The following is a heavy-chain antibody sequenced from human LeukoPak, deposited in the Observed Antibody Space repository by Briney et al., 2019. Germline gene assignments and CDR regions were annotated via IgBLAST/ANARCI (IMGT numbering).Heavy chain of an antibody. V-gene: IGHV4-34*01. J-gene: IGHJ6*04. CDR2: INHSGST. CDR1: GGSFSGYY. CDR3: ARGWIVVVPAAMNYYYGMDV. D-gene: IGHD2-2*01. Sequence: SETLSLTCAVYGGSFSGYYWSWIRQPPGKGLEWIGEINHSGSTNYNPSLKSRVTISEDTSKNQSSLKLSSVTAADTAVYYCARGWIVVVPAAMNYYYGMDVWGKGTTVTVSS.